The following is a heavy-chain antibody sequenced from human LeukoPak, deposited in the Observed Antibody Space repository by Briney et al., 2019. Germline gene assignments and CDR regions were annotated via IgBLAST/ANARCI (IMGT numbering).Heavy chain of an antibody. Sequence: GGSLRLSCAASGFTLSSYSMNWVRQAPGKGLERVSSISSSSSYIYYADSVKGRFTISRDISKNTLYLQMSSLRAEDTAVYYCARRAGGYSHPYDYWGQGVLVTVSS. V-gene: IGHV3-21*04. D-gene: IGHD4-23*01. CDR3: ARRAGGYSHPYDY. J-gene: IGHJ4*02. CDR1: GFTLSSYS. CDR2: ISSSSSYI.